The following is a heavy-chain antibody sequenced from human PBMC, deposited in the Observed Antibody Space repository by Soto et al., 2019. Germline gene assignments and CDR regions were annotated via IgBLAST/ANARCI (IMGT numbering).Heavy chain of an antibody. CDR1: GGSISSYY. CDR2: IYYSGST. Sequence: PSETLSLTCTVSGGSISSYYWSWIRQPPGKGLEWIGYIYYSGSTNYNPSLKSRVTISVDTSKNQFSLKLSSVTAADTAVYYCARGGVNYYYYGMDVWGQGTTVTVSS. V-gene: IGHV4-59*01. J-gene: IGHJ6*02. D-gene: IGHD3-16*01. CDR3: ARGGVNYYYYGMDV.